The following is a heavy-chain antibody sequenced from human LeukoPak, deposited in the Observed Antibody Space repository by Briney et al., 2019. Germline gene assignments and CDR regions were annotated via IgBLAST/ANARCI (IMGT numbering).Heavy chain of an antibody. Sequence: PSETLSHTCTVSGGSISSSSYYWGWIRQTPGKGLEWIGYIYYSGSTNYNPSLKSRVTISVDTSKNQFSLRLSSVTAADAAVYYCARVTGYMIEDYFDYWGQGTLVTVSS. CDR2: IYYSGST. V-gene: IGHV4-61*05. D-gene: IGHD3-22*01. CDR3: ARVTGYMIEDYFDY. J-gene: IGHJ4*02. CDR1: GGSISSSSYY.